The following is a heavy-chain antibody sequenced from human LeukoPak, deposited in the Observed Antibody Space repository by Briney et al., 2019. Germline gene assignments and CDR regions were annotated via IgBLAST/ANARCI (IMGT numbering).Heavy chain of an antibody. CDR1: GGSISTYL. CDR3: ARVKLETSTRGFGYFDY. Sequence: PSETLSLTCTVSGGSISTYLWGWIRQPPRKGLEWIGYISDSGSTNCNPSLKSRVTISVDTSRNQFSLNLNSVTAADTAVYYCARVKLETSTRGFGYFDYWGQGTLVTVSS. V-gene: IGHV4-59*01. D-gene: IGHD5-12*01. CDR2: ISDSGST. J-gene: IGHJ4*02.